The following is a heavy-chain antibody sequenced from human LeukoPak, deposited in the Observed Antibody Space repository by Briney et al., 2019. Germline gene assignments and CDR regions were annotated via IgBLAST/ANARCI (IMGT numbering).Heavy chain of an antibody. CDR1: GYTFTSYD. J-gene: IGHJ4*02. V-gene: IGHV1-8*01. CDR2: MNPNNGNT. D-gene: IGHD6-19*01. Sequence: ASVKVSCKASGYTFTSYDIHWVRQATGQGLEWMGWMNPNNGNTGYAQKFQGRVTVTRNTSISTAYMELSSLRSEDTAVYYCAREGRNSGWYYFDYWGQGTLVPVSS. CDR3: AREGRNSGWYYFDY.